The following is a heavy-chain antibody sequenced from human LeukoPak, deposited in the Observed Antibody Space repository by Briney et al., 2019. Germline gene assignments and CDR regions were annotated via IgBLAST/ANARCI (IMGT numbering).Heavy chain of an antibody. J-gene: IGHJ1*01. CDR2: IYYTGST. V-gene: IGHV4-59*01. CDR3: ARAQGYSSGWDFQH. CDR1: GGAISTYY. Sequence: PSETLSLTCTVSGGAISTYYWSWIRQTPGMGLEWIGYIYYTGSTNYNPSLKSRATISVDASKNQFSLKMSSMTAADTAVYYCARAQGYSSGWDFQHWGQGTLVTVSS. D-gene: IGHD6-19*01.